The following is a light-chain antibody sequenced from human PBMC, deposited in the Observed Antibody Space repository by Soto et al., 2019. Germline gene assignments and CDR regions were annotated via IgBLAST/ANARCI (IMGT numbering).Light chain of an antibody. CDR2: DAS. V-gene: IGKV3D-20*01. Sequence: EVVLTQSPASLSLSPGERATLSCGASQIVSSNYLAWYQQKTGLAPRLLIYDASTRATGVPDRFRGSGSGTDFTLTINRLEPEDSAVYYCQQYGDSPRGTFGGGTKVEIK. CDR1: QIVSSNY. CDR3: QQYGDSPRGT. J-gene: IGKJ4*01.